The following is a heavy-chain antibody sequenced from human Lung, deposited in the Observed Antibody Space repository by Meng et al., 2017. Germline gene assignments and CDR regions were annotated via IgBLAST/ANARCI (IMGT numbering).Heavy chain of an antibody. J-gene: IGHJ1*01. D-gene: IGHD1-1*01. CDR3: TNDRLNH. CDR1: GFTFTDHW. Sequence: GELVESGGCLGPPGGSLRLSCSASGFTFTDHWMHWVRQGPGKGLVWVSRINRDGTKPTYADSVKGRFTISRDNAKNTLYLQMNNLRAEDTAFYYCTNDRLNHWGQGALVTVSS. CDR2: INRDGTKP. V-gene: IGHV3-74*01.